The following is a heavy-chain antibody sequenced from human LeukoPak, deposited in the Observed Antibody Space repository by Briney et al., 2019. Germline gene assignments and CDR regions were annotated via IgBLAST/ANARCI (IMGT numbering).Heavy chain of an antibody. Sequence: SETLSLTCTVSGGSISSSSYYWGWIRQPPGKELEWIGSIYYSGSTYYNPSLKSRVTISVDTSKNQFSLKLSSVTAADTAVYYCARVRGYCSSTSCYGLLAFDIWGQGTMVTVSS. D-gene: IGHD2-2*01. J-gene: IGHJ3*02. CDR1: GGSISSSSYY. CDR3: ARVRGYCSSTSCYGLLAFDI. V-gene: IGHV4-39*07. CDR2: IYYSGST.